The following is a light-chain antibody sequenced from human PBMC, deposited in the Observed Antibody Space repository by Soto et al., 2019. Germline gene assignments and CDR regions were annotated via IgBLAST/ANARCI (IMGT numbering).Light chain of an antibody. CDR2: GAS. J-gene: IGKJ4*01. CDR3: QQYNNWPLT. CDR1: QSVSSN. V-gene: IGKV3-15*01. Sequence: EIVMTQSPATLSVSPGERATLSCRASQSVSSNLAWYQQKPGQAPRLLIYGASTRATGIPARFSGSGSGTXXXXXIXSLQSEDFAVYYCQQYNNWPLTFGGGTKVEIK.